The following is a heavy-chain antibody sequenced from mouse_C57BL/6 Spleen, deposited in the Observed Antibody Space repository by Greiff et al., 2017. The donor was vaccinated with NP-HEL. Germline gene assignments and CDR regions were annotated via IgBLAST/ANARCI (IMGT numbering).Heavy chain of an antibody. V-gene: IGHV1-15*01. J-gene: IGHJ1*03. CDR1: GYTFSDYE. CDR2: IDPETGGT. D-gene: IGHD2-2*01. Sequence: QVQLQQSGAELVRPGASVTLSCKASGYTFSDYEMHWVKQTPVHGLEWIGAIDPETGGTAYNQKFKGKAILTADKSSSTAYMELRSLTSEDSAVYYCTREGIYYGYDVGHWYFDVWGTGTTVTVSS. CDR3: TREGIYYGYDVGHWYFDV.